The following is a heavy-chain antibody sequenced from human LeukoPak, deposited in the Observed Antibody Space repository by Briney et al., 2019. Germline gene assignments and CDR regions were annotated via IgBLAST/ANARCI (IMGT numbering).Heavy chain of an antibody. D-gene: IGHD2/OR15-2a*01. CDR2: IYYSGNT. CDR3: ARYHDIIVLLDFDL. Sequence: SETLSLTCADPGGSIISAKWRWIWQPPGKGLEWIGYIYYSGNTNYNPSLKSRVSISIVTAKNQLSLQLSALTAPDTGVDYCARYHDIIVLLDFDLWGRGTLVTVSA. V-gene: IGHV4-59*01. J-gene: IGHJ2*01. CDR1: GGSIISAK.